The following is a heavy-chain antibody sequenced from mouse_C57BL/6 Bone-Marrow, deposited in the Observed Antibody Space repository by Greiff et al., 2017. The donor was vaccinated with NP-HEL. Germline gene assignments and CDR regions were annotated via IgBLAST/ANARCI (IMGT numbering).Heavy chain of an antibody. CDR1: GFSLSTSGMG. CDR3: ARGGNGHYFDY. J-gene: IGHJ2*01. Sequence: QVTLKESGPGILQSSQTLSLTCSFSGFSLSTSGMGVSWIRQPSGKGLEWLAHIYWDDDKRYNPSLKSRLTISKDTSRNQVFLKITSVDTADTATYYCARGGNGHYFDYWGQGTTLTVSS. V-gene: IGHV8-12*01. D-gene: IGHD1-1*02. CDR2: IYWDDDK.